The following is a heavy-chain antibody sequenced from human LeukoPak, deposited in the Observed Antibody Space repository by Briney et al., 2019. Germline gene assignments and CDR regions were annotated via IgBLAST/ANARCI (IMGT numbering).Heavy chain of an antibody. CDR3: ARDQGRVYYYYGMDV. CDR1: GYTFTSYG. V-gene: IGHV1-18*01. J-gene: IGHJ6*02. CDR2: ISAYNGNT. Sequence: SVKVSCKASGYTFTSYGISWVRQAPGQGLEWMGWISAYNGNTNYAQKLQGRVTMTTDTSTSTAYMELRSLRSDDTAVYYCARDQGRVYYYYGMDVWGQGTTVTVSS.